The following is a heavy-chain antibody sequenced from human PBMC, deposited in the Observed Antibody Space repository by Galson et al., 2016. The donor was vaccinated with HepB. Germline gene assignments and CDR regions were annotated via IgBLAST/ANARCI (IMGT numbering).Heavy chain of an antibody. J-gene: IGHJ3*01. CDR1: GYTFSSHA. Sequence: SVKVSCKASGYTFSSHAINWVRQAPGQGLEWMGGIIPRFPTANYAQKFRGRVTITADDSTSTAYMELSGLRSEDPAIYYCARPKRVTIVDDAFDVWGQGTMVIVSS. D-gene: IGHD2-15*01. CDR2: IIPRFPTA. V-gene: IGHV1-69*13. CDR3: ARPKRVTIVDDAFDV.